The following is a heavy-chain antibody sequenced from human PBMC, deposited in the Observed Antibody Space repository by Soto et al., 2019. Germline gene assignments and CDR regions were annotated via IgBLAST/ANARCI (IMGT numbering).Heavy chain of an antibody. CDR1: GFTFNNYA. D-gene: IGHD3-10*01. CDR2: ISGGGDTT. J-gene: IGHJ4*02. V-gene: IGHV3-23*01. CDR3: AKGRGGSGSLTHRVDF. Sequence: EVQLLESGGGLVQPGGSLRLSCAASGFTFNNYAITWVRQAPGKGLEWVSAISGGGDTTSYADSVKGRFTVSRDGSKNALYLQMSSLRAEDTALYYCAKGRGGSGSLTHRVDFWGQGTLVTVSS.